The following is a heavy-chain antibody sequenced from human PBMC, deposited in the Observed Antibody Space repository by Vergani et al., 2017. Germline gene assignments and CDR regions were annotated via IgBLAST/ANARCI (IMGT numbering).Heavy chain of an antibody. CDR3: ARGGQLVWF. D-gene: IGHD6-6*01. CDR2: IKQDGSEK. J-gene: IGHJ4*02. Sequence: EVQLQESGGGLVKPGGSLRVSCAASGFSFSTYSINWVRQAPGKGLEWVANIKQDGSEKYYVDSVKGRFTISRDNAKNSLYLQMNSLRVEDTAVYYCARGGQLVWFWGQGTLVTVSS. V-gene: IGHV3-7*01. CDR1: GFSFSTYS.